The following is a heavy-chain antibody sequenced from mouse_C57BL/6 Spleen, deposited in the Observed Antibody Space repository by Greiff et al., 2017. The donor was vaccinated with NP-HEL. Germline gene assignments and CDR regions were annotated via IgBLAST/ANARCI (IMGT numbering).Heavy chain of an antibody. CDR2: IYPGDGDT. D-gene: IGHD1-1*01. J-gene: IGHJ2*01. Sequence: VQLQQSGPELVKPGASVKISCKASGYAFSSSWMNWVKQRPGKGLEWIGRIYPGDGDTNYNGKFKGKGTLTADKSSSTAYMQLSRLTSEDSAVYFWARSGDYASSYHDWGQGTTLTVSS. CDR1: GYAFSSSW. CDR3: ARSGDYASSYHD. V-gene: IGHV1-82*01.